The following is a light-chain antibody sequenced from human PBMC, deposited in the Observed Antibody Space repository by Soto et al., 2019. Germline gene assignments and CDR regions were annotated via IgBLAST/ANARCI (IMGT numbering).Light chain of an antibody. V-gene: IGLV2-14*01. Sequence: QSALTQPASVSGSPGQSITISCTGTSSDVGGYKYVSWYQQHPGKAPKLMIYEVSNRPSGVSNRFSGSKSGNTASLTISGLQAEDEADCYCSSYTSSSTEVFGTGTTVTVL. J-gene: IGLJ1*01. CDR3: SSYTSSSTEV. CDR2: EVS. CDR1: SSDVGGYKY.